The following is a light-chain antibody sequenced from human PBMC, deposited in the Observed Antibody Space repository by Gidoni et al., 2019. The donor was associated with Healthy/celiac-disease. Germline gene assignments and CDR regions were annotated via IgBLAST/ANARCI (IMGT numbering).Light chain of an antibody. CDR2: DAS. CDR3: QQRSNWPLT. V-gene: IGKV3-11*01. Sequence: EIVLTQSPPTLSLSPVERATLSCRASQSVSSYLAWYQQKPGQAPRLLIYDASNRATGIPARFSGSGSGTDFTLTISSLEPEDFAVYYCQQRSNWPLTFXGXTKVEIK. J-gene: IGKJ4*01. CDR1: QSVSSY.